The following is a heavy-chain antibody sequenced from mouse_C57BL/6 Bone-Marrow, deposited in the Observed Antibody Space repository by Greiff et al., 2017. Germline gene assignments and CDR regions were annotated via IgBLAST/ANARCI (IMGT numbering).Heavy chain of an antibody. J-gene: IGHJ4*01. CDR2: ISSGSSTI. CDR1: GFTFSDYG. Sequence: VQLQQSGGGLVKPGGSLKLSCAASGFTFSDYGMHWVRQAPEKGLEWVAYISSGSSTIYYADTVKGRFTISRDNAKNTLFLQMTSLRSEDTAMYYCARGLLLRFYAMDYWGQGTSVTVSS. D-gene: IGHD1-1*01. CDR3: ARGLLLRFYAMDY. V-gene: IGHV5-17*01.